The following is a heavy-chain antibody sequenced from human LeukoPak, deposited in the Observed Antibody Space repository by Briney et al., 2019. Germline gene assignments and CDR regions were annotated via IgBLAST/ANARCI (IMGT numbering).Heavy chain of an antibody. Sequence: GRSLRLSCAASGFTFSSYAIHWVRQAPGKGLEWVAVISYDGSNKYYADSVKGRFTISRDNSNNTLYLQMNSLRAEDTAVYYCAKRIGDYWGQGTLVTVSS. CDR1: GFTFSSYA. V-gene: IGHV3-30-3*02. J-gene: IGHJ4*02. CDR2: ISYDGSNK. CDR3: AKRIGDY. D-gene: IGHD3-3*01.